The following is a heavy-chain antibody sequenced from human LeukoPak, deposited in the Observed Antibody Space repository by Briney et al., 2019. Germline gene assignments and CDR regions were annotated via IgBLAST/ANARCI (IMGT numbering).Heavy chain of an antibody. Sequence: ASVKVSCKASGYTFTKYYIHWVTQAPGQGLEWMGLINPGGDNTNYAQNFQGRVTMTRDTSTSTAYMELRSLRSEDTALYYCARAFVPTVGADDYWGQGTLVTVSS. CDR1: GYTFTKYY. CDR3: ARAFVPTVGADDY. J-gene: IGHJ4*02. D-gene: IGHD1-26*01. CDR2: INPGGDNT. V-gene: IGHV1-46*01.